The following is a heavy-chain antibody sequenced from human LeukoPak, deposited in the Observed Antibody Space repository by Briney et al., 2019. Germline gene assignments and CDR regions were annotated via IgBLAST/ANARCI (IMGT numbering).Heavy chain of an antibody. J-gene: IGHJ6*03. CDR2: IYYSGST. CDR1: GGSISSSSYY. Sequence: SETLSLTCTVSGGSISSSSYYWGWIRQPPGKGLGWIGSIYYSGSTYYNPSLKSRVTISVDTSKNQFSLELSSVTAADTAVYYCARLYYYYYYYMDVWGKGTTVTVSS. CDR3: ARLYYYYYYYMDV. V-gene: IGHV4-39*01.